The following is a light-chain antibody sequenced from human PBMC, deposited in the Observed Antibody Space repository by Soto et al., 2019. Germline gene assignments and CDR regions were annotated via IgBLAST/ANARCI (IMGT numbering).Light chain of an antibody. CDR3: QVWDSSTDHVV. V-gene: IGLV3-21*02. CDR2: DDS. J-gene: IGLJ2*01. Sequence: SYELTQPPAVSAAPGQTARITCGGDNIGSKSVHWYQQKAGQAPVLVVADDSDRPSGIPERLSGSNSGNTATLTISRVEAEDEADYYCQVWDSSTDHVVFAGGTQLTVL. CDR1: NIGSKS.